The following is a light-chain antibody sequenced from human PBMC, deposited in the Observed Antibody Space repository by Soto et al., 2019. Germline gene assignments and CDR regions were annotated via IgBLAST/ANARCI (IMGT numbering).Light chain of an antibody. Sequence: DIQMTQSPSSLSASVGDRVTITCRASQRVSTYLNWYQQKPGKAPNLLIYAASSLQSGVPSRFAGSGSGXDFTLTISSLQPEDFATYYCQQSYSIPFTFGQGTKLEI. J-gene: IGKJ2*01. CDR3: QQSYSIPFT. CDR2: AAS. CDR1: QRVSTY. V-gene: IGKV1-39*01.